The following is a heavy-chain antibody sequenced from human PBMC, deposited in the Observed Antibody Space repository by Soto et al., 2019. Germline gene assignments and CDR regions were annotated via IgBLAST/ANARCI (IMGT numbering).Heavy chain of an antibody. Sequence: QVQLVQSGAEVKKPGSSVKVSCKASGGTFSSYAISWVRQAPGQGLEWMGGIIPIFGTANYAQKFQGRVTITADESTSTAYMELSSLRSEDTAVYYCARDGDPYSSSWYGNWFDPWGQGNLVTVSS. CDR1: GGTFSSYA. D-gene: IGHD6-13*01. CDR3: ARDGDPYSSSWYGNWFDP. J-gene: IGHJ5*02. V-gene: IGHV1-69*01. CDR2: IIPIFGTA.